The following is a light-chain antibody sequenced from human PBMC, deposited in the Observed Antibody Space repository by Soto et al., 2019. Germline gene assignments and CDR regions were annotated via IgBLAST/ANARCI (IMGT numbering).Light chain of an antibody. CDR3: QQLNSYVFT. J-gene: IGKJ3*01. V-gene: IGKV1-9*01. Sequence: IQLTQSPSSLSASVGDRVTITCRASQGISSYLAWYQQKPGEAPKLLIYAASTLQSGVPSRFSGSGSGTDVTLTISSLQPEDFATYYCQQLNSYVFTFGPGTKVDIK. CDR2: AAS. CDR1: QGISSY.